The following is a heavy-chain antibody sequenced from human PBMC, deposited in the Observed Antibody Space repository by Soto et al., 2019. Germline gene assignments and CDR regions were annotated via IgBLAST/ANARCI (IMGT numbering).Heavy chain of an antibody. CDR3: ASNFYYVSSGYYYITTGQFDA. CDR1: GGSISSRSYY. Sequence: SETLSLTCTVSGGSISSRSYYWAWIPQAPGKEREWIGSIDYTGSAYYNPSLKSRVTISIDTSKNQFSLNLGSVTAAAAATFYCASNFYYVSSGYYYITTGQFDAWGRGTTVTVSS. D-gene: IGHD3-22*01. V-gene: IGHV4-39*01. CDR2: IDYTGSA. J-gene: IGHJ4*02.